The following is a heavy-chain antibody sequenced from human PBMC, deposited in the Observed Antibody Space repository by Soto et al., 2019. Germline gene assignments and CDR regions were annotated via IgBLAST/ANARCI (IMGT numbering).Heavy chain of an antibody. D-gene: IGHD6-13*01. Sequence: GGSLRLSCAASGFTFSNAWMNWVGQAPGKGLEWVGRIKSKTDGGTTDYAAPVKGRFTISRDDSKNTLYLQMNSLKTEDTAVYYCTTDGLRQQLVGYYYGMDVWGQGTTVTVSS. V-gene: IGHV3-15*07. J-gene: IGHJ6*02. CDR2: IKSKTDGGTT. CDR3: TTDGLRQQLVGYYYGMDV. CDR1: GFTFSNAW.